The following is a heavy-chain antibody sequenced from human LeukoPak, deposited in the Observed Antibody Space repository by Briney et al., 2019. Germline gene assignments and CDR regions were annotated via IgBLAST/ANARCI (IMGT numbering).Heavy chain of an antibody. Sequence: SETLSLTCTVSGGAIRSHYRNWIRQPAGKGLEWIGRIYSSGYTNDNPFLKSRITMSVDMSKNQFSLRLNSVTAADTAVYYCARGEHSVDSWGQGMLVTVSS. CDR3: ARGEHSVDS. CDR1: GGAIRSHY. V-gene: IGHV4-4*07. D-gene: IGHD1/OR15-1a*01. CDR2: IYSSGYT. J-gene: IGHJ4*02.